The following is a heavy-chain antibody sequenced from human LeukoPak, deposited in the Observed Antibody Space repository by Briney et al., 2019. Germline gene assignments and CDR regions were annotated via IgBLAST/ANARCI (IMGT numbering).Heavy chain of an antibody. D-gene: IGHD2-2*01. CDR1: GFTFSSYA. Sequence: GSLRLSCAASGFTFSSYAMTWFRQAPGKGLEWVSTLTDSGRSTLYADSVKGRLTISRDNSKSTLYLQMNSLRAEDTAIYYCAKVDCGSSGCRRVDYWGQGTLVTVSS. CDR3: AKVDCGSSGCRRVDY. J-gene: IGHJ4*02. V-gene: IGHV3-23*01. CDR2: LTDSGRST.